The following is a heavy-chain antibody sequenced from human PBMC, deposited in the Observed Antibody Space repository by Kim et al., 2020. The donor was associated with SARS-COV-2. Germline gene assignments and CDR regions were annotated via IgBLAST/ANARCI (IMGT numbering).Heavy chain of an antibody. CDR3: ARDGRGGYSGYHL. D-gene: IGHD5-12*01. Sequence: YADSVKGRFTISRDNAKNSLYLQMNSLRAEDTAVYYCARDGRGGYSGYHLWGQGTLVTVSS. J-gene: IGHJ4*02. V-gene: IGHV3-21*01.